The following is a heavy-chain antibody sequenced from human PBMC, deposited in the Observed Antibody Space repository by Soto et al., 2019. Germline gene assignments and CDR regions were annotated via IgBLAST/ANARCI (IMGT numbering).Heavy chain of an antibody. CDR1: GDSIDRYY. J-gene: IGHJ5*02. CDR2: IDKSGST. D-gene: IGHD2-2*02. Sequence: QVQLQESGPGLVKPSETLSLTCSVSGDSIDRYYWSWIRQAPGQGLEWIGYIDKSGSTNYNPSVKGRATISVDTLRNQFSLKLSSVSAADTAMYYCARVGGYCISVYCYTDLGWFDPWGQGTLVTVSS. V-gene: IGHV4-59*01. CDR3: ARVGGYCISVYCYTDLGWFDP.